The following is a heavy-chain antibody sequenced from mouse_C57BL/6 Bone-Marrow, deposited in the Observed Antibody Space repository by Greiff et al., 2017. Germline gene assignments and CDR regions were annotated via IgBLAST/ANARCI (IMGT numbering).Heavy chain of an antibody. D-gene: IGHD2-2*01. V-gene: IGHV14-4*01. CDR2: IDPENGDT. CDR1: GFNFKDDY. CDR3: TTGRGYGSFAY. J-gene: IGHJ3*01. Sequence: DVKLQESGAELVRPGASVKLSCTASGFNFKDDYMHWVKQRPEQGLEWIGWIDPENGDTKYASKFQGKATITADTSSNTAYLQLSSLTSEDTAVYYCTTGRGYGSFAYWGQGTLVTVSA.